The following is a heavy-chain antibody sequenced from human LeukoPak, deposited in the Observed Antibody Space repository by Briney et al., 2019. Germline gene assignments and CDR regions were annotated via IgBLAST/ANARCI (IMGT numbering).Heavy chain of an antibody. J-gene: IGHJ4*02. V-gene: IGHV3-7*04. Sequence: GGSLRLSCAASGFSFSNTWMSWVRQAPGKGLEWVANINPAGHNKYPVDSVKGRFTISRDNAKNSLYLQMTNLRAEDTAVYFCARDVGYGSLDYWGQGALVTVSS. CDR2: INPAGHNK. D-gene: IGHD2-15*01. CDR1: GFSFSNTW. CDR3: ARDVGYGSLDY.